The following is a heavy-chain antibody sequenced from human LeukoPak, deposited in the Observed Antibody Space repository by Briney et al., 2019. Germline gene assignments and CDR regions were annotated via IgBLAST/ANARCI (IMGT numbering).Heavy chain of an antibody. V-gene: IGHV1-69*01. CDR2: IIPIFGTA. CDR3: ANQQSRYDILTGYYRYFDY. D-gene: IGHD3-9*01. CDR1: GGTFISYA. J-gene: IGHJ4*02. Sequence: GASVKVSCKASGGTFISYAISWVRQAPGQGLEWMGGIIPIFGTANYAQKFQGRVTITADESTSTAYMELSGLRSEDTAVYYCANQQSRYDILTGYYRYFDYWGQGTLVTVSS.